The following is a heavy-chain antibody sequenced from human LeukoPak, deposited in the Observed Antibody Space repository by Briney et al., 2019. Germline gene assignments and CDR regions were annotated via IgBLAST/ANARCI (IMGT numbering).Heavy chain of an antibody. D-gene: IGHD3-16*01. J-gene: IGHJ3*02. CDR1: GATFSSYT. V-gene: IGHV3-53*01. CDR2: IYSGGST. Sequence: PGGSLRLSCAASGATFSSYTMSWVRQAPGKGLEWVSVIYSGGSTYYADSVKGRFTISRDNSKNTLYLQMNSLRAEDTAVYYCAREGPWARNAFDIWGQGTMVTVSS. CDR3: AREGPWARNAFDI.